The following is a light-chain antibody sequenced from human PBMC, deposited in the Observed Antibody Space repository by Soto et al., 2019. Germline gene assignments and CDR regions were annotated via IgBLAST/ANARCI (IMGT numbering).Light chain of an antibody. J-gene: IGLJ1*01. CDR2: EVT. Sequence: QSVLTQPASVSGSTGQSITIACTGTNSDVGGYNFVSWYQQHPNQSPKLMIYEVTKRPSGVSTRFSGSKSANTASLTISGLRAEDEADYYCSSYTSTNTYVFGTGTKVTVL. CDR1: NSDVGGYNF. CDR3: SSYTSTNTYV. V-gene: IGLV2-14*01.